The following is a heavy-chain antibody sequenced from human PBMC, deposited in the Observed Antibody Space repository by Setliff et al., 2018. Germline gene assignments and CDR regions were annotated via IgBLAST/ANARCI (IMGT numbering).Heavy chain of an antibody. D-gene: IGHD3-10*01. Sequence: GASVKVSCKASGYTFTSYAMNWVRQAPGQGLEWMGWISAYNGNTNYAQKLQGRVTMTTDTSTSTAYMELRSLRSDDTAVYYCARDPGWFGELLGYFDYWGQGTLVTVSS. J-gene: IGHJ4*02. CDR3: ARDPGWFGELLGYFDY. CDR1: GYTFTSYA. CDR2: ISAYNGNT. V-gene: IGHV1-18*01.